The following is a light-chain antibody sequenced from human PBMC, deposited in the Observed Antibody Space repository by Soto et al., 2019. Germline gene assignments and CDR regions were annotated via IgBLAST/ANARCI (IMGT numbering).Light chain of an antibody. Sequence: EVVLTQSPATLSLSPGERASLSCRAGQNISTSLGWNQQKPGQAPRLLIYDASNRATGVPARFSGSGSGTDSTLTISGLQPEDFAVYYCQQHNVWLITFGQGTRLEIK. CDR2: DAS. J-gene: IGKJ5*01. V-gene: IGKV3-11*01. CDR1: QNISTS. CDR3: QQHNVWLIT.